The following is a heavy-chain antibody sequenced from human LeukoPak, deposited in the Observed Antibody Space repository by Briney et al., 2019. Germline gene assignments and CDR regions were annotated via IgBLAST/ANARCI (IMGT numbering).Heavy chain of an antibody. CDR2: ISYDGSNK. D-gene: IGHD5-18*01. Sequence: PGRSLRLSCAVSGFTFSSYSMHWVRQAPGKGLEWVALISYDGSNKYYADSVKGRFTISRDNSKNTLYLQMNSLRAEDTAVYYCARVTVWIQLWLPLDYWGQGTLVTVSS. J-gene: IGHJ4*02. V-gene: IGHV3-30*04. CDR3: ARVTVWIQLWLPLDY. CDR1: GFTFSSYS.